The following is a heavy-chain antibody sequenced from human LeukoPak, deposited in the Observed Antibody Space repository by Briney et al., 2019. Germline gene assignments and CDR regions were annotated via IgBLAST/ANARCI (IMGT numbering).Heavy chain of an antibody. V-gene: IGHV1-2*06. Sequence: ASVNVSRKASGYTHTGYYMHGVRQAPGQGLECMGQINPNSGGTIYAQKSEGRVTMTRDTSISTAYLELSRLRSDDTAVYYCASTGYSSGWYNWFDPWGQGTLVTVSS. CDR3: ASTGYSSGWYNWFDP. D-gene: IGHD6-19*01. J-gene: IGHJ5*02. CDR2: INPNSGGT. CDR1: GYTHTGYY.